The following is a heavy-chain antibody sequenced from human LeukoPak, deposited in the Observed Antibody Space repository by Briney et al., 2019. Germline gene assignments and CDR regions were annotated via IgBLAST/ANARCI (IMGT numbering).Heavy chain of an antibody. Sequence: QPGGSLRLSCAASGFTFSSYWMSWVRQAPGKGLEWVANIKQDGSEKYYVDSVKGRFTISRDNAKNSLYLQMNSLRAEDTAVYYCARLNRYCSGGSCYSQAYYYYGMDVWGQGTTVAVSS. J-gene: IGHJ6*02. CDR3: ARLNRYCSGGSCYSQAYYYYGMDV. V-gene: IGHV3-7*01. CDR1: GFTFSSYW. D-gene: IGHD2-15*01. CDR2: IKQDGSEK.